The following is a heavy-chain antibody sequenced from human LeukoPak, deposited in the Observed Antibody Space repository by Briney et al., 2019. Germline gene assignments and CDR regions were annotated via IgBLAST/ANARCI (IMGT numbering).Heavy chain of an antibody. D-gene: IGHD5-18*01. CDR1: GGSISSSKW. CDR3: ARKEYDTPNWFDP. Sequence: SGTLSLTCAVSGGSISSSKWWSWVRQPPGKGLEWIGEIYHSGSTNYNPSLKSRVTISVDKSKNQFSLKLSSVTAADTAVYYCARKEYDTPNWFDPWGQGTLVTVSP. J-gene: IGHJ5*02. CDR2: IYHSGST. V-gene: IGHV4-4*02.